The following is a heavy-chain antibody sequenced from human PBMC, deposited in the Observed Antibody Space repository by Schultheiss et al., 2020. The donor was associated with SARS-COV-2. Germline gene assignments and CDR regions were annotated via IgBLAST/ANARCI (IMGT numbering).Heavy chain of an antibody. Sequence: GGSLRLSCAASGLTVSNNYMTWVRQAPGKGLEWVSVIYSGGNTHYADSVRGRFIISRDNSKNTLYLQMTSLRVEDTAMYYCVRDGPAASYGMDVWGQGTTVTAAS. J-gene: IGHJ6*02. D-gene: IGHD2-2*01. CDR3: VRDGPAASYGMDV. CDR1: GLTVSNNY. V-gene: IGHV3-66*01. CDR2: IYSGGNT.